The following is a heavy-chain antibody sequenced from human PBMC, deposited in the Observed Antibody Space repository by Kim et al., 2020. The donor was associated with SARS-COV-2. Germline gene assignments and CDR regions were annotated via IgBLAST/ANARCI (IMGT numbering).Heavy chain of an antibody. CDR2: IYYSGST. Sequence: SETLSLTCTVSGGSVSSGNYYWNWIRQPPGKGLEWIGYIYYSGSTNYNPSLKSRVTISLDTSKNQFSLKLSSVTAADTAVYYCARGGLSSYSGVATNWLDPWGQGTRVTVSS. CDR3: ARGGLSSYSGVATNWLDP. D-gene: IGHD6-25*01. V-gene: IGHV4-61*01. J-gene: IGHJ5*02. CDR1: GGSVSSGNYY.